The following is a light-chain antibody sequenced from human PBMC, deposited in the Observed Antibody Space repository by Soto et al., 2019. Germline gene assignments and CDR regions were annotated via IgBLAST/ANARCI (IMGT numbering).Light chain of an antibody. CDR2: GSA. V-gene: IGKV3-15*01. Sequence: EIVMTQSPATLSVSPGERATLSSRASQSVFSSLAWFQQRPGQAPRLLIYGSATRATGIPARFSGSGSGTEFTLTISSLQSEDSAVYYCQQYHNWPAFGQGTKVDI. CDR3: QQYHNWPA. J-gene: IGKJ1*01. CDR1: QSVFSS.